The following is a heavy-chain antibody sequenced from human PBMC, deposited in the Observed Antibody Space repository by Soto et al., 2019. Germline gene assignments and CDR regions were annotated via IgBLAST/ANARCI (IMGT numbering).Heavy chain of an antibody. Sequence: GASVKVSCKASGGTFSSYAISWVRQAPGQGLEWMGGIIPIFGTANYAQKLQGRVTITADESTSTAYMELSSLRSEDTAVYYCARGGTPRKWELPRYYFDYWGQGTLVTVSS. J-gene: IGHJ4*02. CDR1: GGTFSSYA. D-gene: IGHD1-26*01. V-gene: IGHV1-69*13. CDR2: IIPIFGTA. CDR3: ARGGTPRKWELPRYYFDY.